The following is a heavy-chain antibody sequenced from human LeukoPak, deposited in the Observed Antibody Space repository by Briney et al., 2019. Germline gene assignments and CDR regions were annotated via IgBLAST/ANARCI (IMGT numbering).Heavy chain of an antibody. D-gene: IGHD2-21*01. V-gene: IGHV3-74*01. J-gene: IGHJ4*02. Sequence: GGSLRLSCAASGFTFSSYWMHWVRQAPGKGLVWVSRIDTGGTTSTYADSVKGRFTISRDNAKNTLYVQMSGLSAEDAAVYYCARSTMSDLAYCGGNCFAFDYWGQGTLVTVSS. CDR2: IDTGGTTS. CDR1: GFTFSSYW. CDR3: ARSTMSDLAYCGGNCFAFDY.